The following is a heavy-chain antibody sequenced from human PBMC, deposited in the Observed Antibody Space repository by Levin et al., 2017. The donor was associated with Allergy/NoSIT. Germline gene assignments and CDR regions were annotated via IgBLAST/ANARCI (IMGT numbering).Heavy chain of an antibody. J-gene: IGHJ3*01. CDR2: LLPSPFSP. V-gene: IGHV1-18*01. D-gene: IGHD2-8*01. CDR3: AREMAETAADTFDL. CDR1: GYTFTFYG. Sequence: ASFKVSCQASGYTFTFYGLTWVRQAPGQGLEWMVFLLPSPFSPPSSPPLPCRVIMTADTSTSTAFVELRSLKFDDTAVYYCAREMAETAADTFDLWGQGTKVTVSS.